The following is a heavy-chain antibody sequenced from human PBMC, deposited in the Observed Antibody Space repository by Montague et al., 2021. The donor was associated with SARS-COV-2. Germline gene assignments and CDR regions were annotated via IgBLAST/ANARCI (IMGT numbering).Heavy chain of an antibody. V-gene: IGHV4-39*07. J-gene: IGHJ6*02. D-gene: IGHD1-20*01. CDR2: IYYSGST. CDR1: GGSISSSSYY. Sequence: SETLSLTCTVSGGSISSSSYYWGWLRQPPGKGLEWIGSIYYSGSTYYNPSLKSRVTISVDTSKNQFSLKLSSVTAADTAVYHCARDQGYNWNYYYYYGKDVWGQGTTVTVSS. CDR3: ARDQGYNWNYYYYYGKDV.